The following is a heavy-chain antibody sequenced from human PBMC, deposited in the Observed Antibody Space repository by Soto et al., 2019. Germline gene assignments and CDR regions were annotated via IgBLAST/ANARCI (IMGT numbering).Heavy chain of an antibody. D-gene: IGHD6-19*01. CDR2: INAANGNT. CDR3: ARDRWAFSSAWYARMGFGY. J-gene: IGHJ4*02. Sequence: ASVKVSCKASGYTFISYAMHWVRQAPGQRLEWMGWINAANGNTKYSQKFQGRVTITRDTSADTAYMDLSSLRSEDTAVYYCARDRWAFSSAWYARMGFGYWGQGTLVTVSS. CDR1: GYTFISYA. V-gene: IGHV1-3*01.